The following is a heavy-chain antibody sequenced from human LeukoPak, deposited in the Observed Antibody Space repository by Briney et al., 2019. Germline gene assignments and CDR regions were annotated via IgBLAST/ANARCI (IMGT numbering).Heavy chain of an antibody. Sequence: GGSLRLSCAASGFTFSSYAMHWVRQAPGKGLEYVSAISSNGGSTYYANSVKGRFTISRDNSKNTLYLQMGSLRADDMAVYYCARDYYDSSGYWDHAFDIWGQGTMVTVSS. CDR1: GFTFSSYA. J-gene: IGHJ3*02. D-gene: IGHD3-22*01. CDR3: ARDYYDSSGYWDHAFDI. CDR2: ISSNGGST. V-gene: IGHV3-64*01.